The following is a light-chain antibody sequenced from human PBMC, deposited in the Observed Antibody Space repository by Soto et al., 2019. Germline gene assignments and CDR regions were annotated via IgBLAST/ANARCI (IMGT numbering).Light chain of an antibody. V-gene: IGKV1-9*01. CDR3: QQLDSYPIT. CDR1: QGISSF. J-gene: IGKJ5*01. CDR2: DAL. Sequence: EIQLTQSPSFLSASVGDRVTITCRASQGISSFLAWYQEKPGEPPKLLIYDALTLQSGVPSRFSGSGSGTEFTLTISSLQPEDFATYYCQQLDSYPITFGQGTRLEIK.